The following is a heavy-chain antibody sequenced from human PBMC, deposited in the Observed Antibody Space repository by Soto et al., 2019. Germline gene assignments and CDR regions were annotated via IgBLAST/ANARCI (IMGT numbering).Heavy chain of an antibody. J-gene: IGHJ4*02. D-gene: IGHD3-9*01. V-gene: IGHV3-23*01. CDR3: AKGALSTYFD. CDR2: IGSGGSPT. Sequence: GGSLRLSCAASEFTFSTYAMSWVRQAPGKGLEWVSSIGSGGSPTYYADSVKGRFTISRDNSKNTLYLQMNSLRAEVTAVYYCAKGALSTYFDWGQGTLVTVSS. CDR1: EFTFSTYA.